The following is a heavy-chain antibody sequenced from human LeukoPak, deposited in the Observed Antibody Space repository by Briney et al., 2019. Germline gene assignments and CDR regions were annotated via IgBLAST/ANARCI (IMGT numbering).Heavy chain of an antibody. CDR2: IYPGDSVT. J-gene: IGHJ4*02. CDR3: ARRGYCSGGTCYSAPFDY. V-gene: IGHV5-51*01. D-gene: IGHD2-15*01. CDR1: GYTFTSYW. Sequence: GESLKISCNGSGYTFTSYWIGWVRQMPGKGLEWMGIIYPGDSVTRYSPSFQGQVTISADKSIITAYLQWSSLKASDTAMYYCARRGYCSGGTCYSAPFDYWGQGTLVTVSS.